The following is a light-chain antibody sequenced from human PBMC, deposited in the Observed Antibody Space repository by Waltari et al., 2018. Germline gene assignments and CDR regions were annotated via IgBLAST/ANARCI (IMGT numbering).Light chain of an antibody. V-gene: IGKV1-12*01. CDR1: QYIRNW. J-gene: IGKJ4*01. Sequence: DIQMTQSPSSVSASVGDRVTITCRASQYIRNWLAWYQQKPGKAPELLISAASTLQSGGPSRFSGSGSGTDFTLTISSLQPEDFATYYCQQTYSFPLTFGGGTKVEIK. CDR3: QQTYSFPLT. CDR2: AAS.